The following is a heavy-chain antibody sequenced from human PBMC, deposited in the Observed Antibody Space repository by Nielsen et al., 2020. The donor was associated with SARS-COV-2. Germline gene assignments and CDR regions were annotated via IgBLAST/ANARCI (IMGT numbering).Heavy chain of an antibody. D-gene: IGHD3-10*01. J-gene: IGHJ6*02. V-gene: IGHV1-18*01. Sequence: ASVKVSCKASGYTFTSYGISWVRQAPGQGLEWMGWISAYNGNTNYAQKLQGRVTMTTDTSTSTAYMELRSLRSDDTAVYYCARDWEVWFGDLGMDVWGQGTTATVSS. CDR3: ARDWEVWFGDLGMDV. CDR1: GYTFTSYG. CDR2: ISAYNGNT.